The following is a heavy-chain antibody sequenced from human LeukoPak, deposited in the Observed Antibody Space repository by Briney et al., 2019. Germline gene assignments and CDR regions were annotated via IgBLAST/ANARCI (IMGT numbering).Heavy chain of an antibody. CDR3: ARRIGWGPLRGSYLDY. D-gene: IGHD3-16*01. CDR1: GFTFSSYS. V-gene: IGHV3-21*01. CDR2: ISSSSSYI. J-gene: IGHJ4*02. Sequence: KPGGSLRLSCAASGFTFSSYSMNWVRQAPGKGLEWVSSISSSSSYIYYADSVKGRFTISRDNAKNSLYLQMDSLRAEDTAVYYCARRIGWGPLRGSYLDYWGQGTLVTVSS.